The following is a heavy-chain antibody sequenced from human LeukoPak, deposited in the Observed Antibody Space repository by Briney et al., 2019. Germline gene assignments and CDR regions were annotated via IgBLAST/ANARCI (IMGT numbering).Heavy chain of an antibody. D-gene: IGHD7-27*01. CDR2: INQDGSER. V-gene: IGHV3-7*01. Sequence: PGGSLRLSCAASGFTISSHWMTWVRQASGKGLEWVANINQDGSERYYVDSVKGRFTISRDNAKNSLSPQMNSLRAEDTAVYFCARLTWGLVDNWGQGTLVTVSS. J-gene: IGHJ4*02. CDR1: GFTISSHW. CDR3: ARLTWGLVDN.